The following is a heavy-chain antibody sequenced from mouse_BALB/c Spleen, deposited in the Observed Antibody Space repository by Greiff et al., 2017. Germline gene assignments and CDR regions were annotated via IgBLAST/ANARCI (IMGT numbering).Heavy chain of an antibody. Sequence: QVQLQQSGAELVRPGSSVKISCKASGYAFSSYWMNWVKQRPGQGLEWFGQIYPGDGDTNYNGKFKGKATLTADKSSSTAYMQLSSLTSEDSAVYFCARSDGNYDFDYWGQGTTLTVSS. CDR1: GYAFSSYW. D-gene: IGHD2-1*01. CDR3: ARSDGNYDFDY. V-gene: IGHV1-80*01. J-gene: IGHJ2*01. CDR2: IYPGDGDT.